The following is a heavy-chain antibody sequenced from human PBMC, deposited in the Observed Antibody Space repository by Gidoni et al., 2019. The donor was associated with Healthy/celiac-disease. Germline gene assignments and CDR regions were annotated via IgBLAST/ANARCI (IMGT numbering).Heavy chain of an antibody. D-gene: IGHD3-10*01. J-gene: IGHJ5*02. V-gene: IGHV4-34*01. CDR3: ARGPYYYGSGSYSWFDP. CDR2: INHSGST. Sequence: QVQLQQWGAGLLKPSETLSLTCAVYGGSFSGYYWSWIRQPPGKGLEWIGEINHSGSTNYNPSLKSRVTISVDTSKNQFSLKLSSVTAADTAVYYCARGPYYYGSGSYSWFDPWGQGTLVTVSS. CDR1: GGSFSGYY.